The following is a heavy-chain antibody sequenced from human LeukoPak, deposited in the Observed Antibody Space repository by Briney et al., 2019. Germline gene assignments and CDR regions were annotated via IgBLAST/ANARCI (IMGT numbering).Heavy chain of an antibody. CDR2: IYTSGST. CDR3: ASDRIEVDAFDI. CDR1: GGSISSGSYF. Sequence: SQTLSLTCTVSGGSISSGSYFWSWIRQPAGTGLEWIGRIYTSGSTNYNPSLKSRVTISVDTSKNQFSLKLSSVTAADTAVYYCASDRIEVDAFDIWGQGTMVTVSS. D-gene: IGHD2-15*01. J-gene: IGHJ3*02. V-gene: IGHV4-61*02.